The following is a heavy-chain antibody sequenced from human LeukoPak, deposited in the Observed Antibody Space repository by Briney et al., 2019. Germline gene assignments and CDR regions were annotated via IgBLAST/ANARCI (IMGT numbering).Heavy chain of an antibody. J-gene: IGHJ4*02. CDR3: AGVGGPYSSSWYFSL. D-gene: IGHD6-13*01. V-gene: IGHV4-59*01. CDR2: IYYSGST. CDR1: GGSISSYS. Sequence: SETLSLTCTVSGGSISSYSWSWIRQPPGKGLEWIGYIYYSGSTNYNPSLKSRVTISVDTSKNQFSLKLSSVTAADTPVYYCAGVGGPYSSSWYFSLWGQGTLVTVSS.